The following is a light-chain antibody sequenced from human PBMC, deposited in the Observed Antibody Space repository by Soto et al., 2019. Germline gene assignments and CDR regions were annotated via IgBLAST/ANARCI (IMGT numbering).Light chain of an antibody. CDR3: QQCGSSRWT. Sequence: EIVLTQSPGTLSLSPGERATLPCRASQSVSSIYLAWYQQKPGQAPRLLIYGASSRATGIPDRFSGSGSGTDFTLTISRLEPEDFAVYYCQQCGSSRWTFGQGTKVDIK. J-gene: IGKJ1*01. V-gene: IGKV3-20*01. CDR1: QSVSSIY. CDR2: GAS.